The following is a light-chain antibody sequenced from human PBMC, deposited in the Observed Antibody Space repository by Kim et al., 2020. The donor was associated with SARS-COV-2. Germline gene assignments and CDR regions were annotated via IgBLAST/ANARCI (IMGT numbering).Light chain of an antibody. CDR3: LRCDSLPLP. V-gene: IGKV1-33*01. Sequence: DIQMTQSPSSLSASVGDRVTITCRASHDINIFLNWFQQKPGEAPKLLISDASSLETGLPSRFSGSGSGTYFTFTISSLQPGDVATYFWLRCDSLPLPFGGGTKVDIK. CDR1: HDINIF. CDR2: DAS. J-gene: IGKJ4*01.